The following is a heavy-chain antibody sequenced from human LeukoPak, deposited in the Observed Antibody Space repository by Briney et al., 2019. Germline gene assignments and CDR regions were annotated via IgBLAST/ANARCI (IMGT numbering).Heavy chain of an antibody. CDR3: ARDQVLRFLEWLPQSYYYYYMDV. CDR2: INPSGGST. V-gene: IGHV1-46*01. D-gene: IGHD3-3*01. CDR1: GYTFISYY. Sequence: ATVKVSCKASGYTFISYYMHWVRQAPGQGLEWMGIINPSGGSTSYAQKFQGRVTMTRDMSTITVYMELSSLRSEDTAVYYCARDQVLRFLEWLPQSYYYYYMDVWGKGTTVTVSS. J-gene: IGHJ6*03.